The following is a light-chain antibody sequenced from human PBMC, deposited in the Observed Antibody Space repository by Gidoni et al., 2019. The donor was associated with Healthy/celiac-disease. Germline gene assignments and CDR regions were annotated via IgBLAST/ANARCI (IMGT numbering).Light chain of an antibody. CDR2: GAS. V-gene: IGKV3-15*01. J-gene: IGKJ4*01. Sequence: EIVMTQYQATLSVSPGERATLSYRASQSVSSNLAWYQQKPGQAPRLLIYGASTRATGIPARFSVSGSGTEFTLTIRSLQSEDFAVYYCQPYNNWPPETFGGGTKVEIQ. CDR1: QSVSSN. CDR3: QPYNNWPPET.